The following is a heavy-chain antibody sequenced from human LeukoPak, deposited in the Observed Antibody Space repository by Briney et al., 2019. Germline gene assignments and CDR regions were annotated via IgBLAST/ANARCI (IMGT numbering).Heavy chain of an antibody. CDR2: IKLDGSDK. J-gene: IGHJ4*02. Sequence: GGSLRLSCVVSGFTFSNYGMNWVRQAPGKGLEWVANIKLDGSDKNYVDSVKGRFTISRDNAKNSLYLQMNSLRAEDTAVYYCATCKKDMRLVYFDSWGQRTPVTVSS. V-gene: IGHV3-7*02. CDR1: GFTFSNYG. CDR3: ATCKKDMRLVYFDS.